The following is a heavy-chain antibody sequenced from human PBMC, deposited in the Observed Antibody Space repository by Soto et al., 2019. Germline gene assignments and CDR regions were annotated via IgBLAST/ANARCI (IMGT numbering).Heavy chain of an antibody. CDR1: GGTFSSYA. CDR2: IIPIFGTA. Sequence: QVQLVQSGAEVKKPGSSVKVSCKASGGTFSSYAISWVQQAPGQGLEWMGGIIPIFGTANYAQKFQGRVTITADESTSTAYMELSSLRSEDTAVYYCARRRQYNWNRTSPGFDYWGQGTLVTVSS. D-gene: IGHD1-20*01. CDR3: ARRRQYNWNRTSPGFDY. J-gene: IGHJ4*02. V-gene: IGHV1-69*01.